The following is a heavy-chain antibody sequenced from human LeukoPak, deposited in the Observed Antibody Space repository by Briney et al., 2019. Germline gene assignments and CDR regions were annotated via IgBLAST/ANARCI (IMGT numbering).Heavy chain of an antibody. Sequence: PSETLSLTCTVSGGSISSSYWSWIRQPPGKGLEWIASIYDSETTKYNPSLRSRATISSDTSKNQCSLKLSSVTAADTAVYYCARQAYSSGWYTAAYWGQGTLVTVSS. CDR1: GGSISSSY. V-gene: IGHV4-59*08. CDR3: ARQAYSSGWYTAAY. J-gene: IGHJ4*02. D-gene: IGHD6-19*01. CDR2: IYDSETT.